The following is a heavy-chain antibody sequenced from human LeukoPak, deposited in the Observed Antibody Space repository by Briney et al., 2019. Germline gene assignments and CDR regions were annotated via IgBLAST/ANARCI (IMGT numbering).Heavy chain of an antibody. CDR2: IASSGSTI. Sequence: GGSLRLSCAASGFTLSGYWMSWVRQAPGKGLEWVSYIASSGSTIYYADSVKGRFTISRDNAKSSLYLQMNSLRADDTAVYYCATSRGYFFRWFQHWGQGTPVTVSS. V-gene: IGHV3-48*04. J-gene: IGHJ1*01. D-gene: IGHD3-22*01. CDR3: ATSRGYFFRWFQH. CDR1: GFTLSGYW.